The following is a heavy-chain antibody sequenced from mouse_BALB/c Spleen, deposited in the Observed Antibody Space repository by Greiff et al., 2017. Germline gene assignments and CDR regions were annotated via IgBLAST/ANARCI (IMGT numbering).Heavy chain of an antibody. Sequence: EVKVVESGGGLVQPGGSRKLSCAASGFTFSDYGMAWVRQAPGKGPEWVAFISNLAYSIYYADTVTGRFTISRENAKNTLYLEMSSLRSEDTAMYYCARALRYYGSTYFDYWGQGTTLTVAS. CDR3: ARALRYYGSTYFDY. CDR1: GFTFSDYG. V-gene: IGHV5-15*02. J-gene: IGHJ2*01. D-gene: IGHD1-1*01. CDR2: ISNLAYSI.